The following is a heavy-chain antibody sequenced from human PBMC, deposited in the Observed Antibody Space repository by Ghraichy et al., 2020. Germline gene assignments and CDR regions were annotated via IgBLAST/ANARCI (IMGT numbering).Heavy chain of an antibody. CDR2: IIPILGIA. CDR1: GGTFSSYA. Sequence: SVKVSCKASGGTFSSYAISWVRQAPGQGLEWMGRIIPILGIANYAQKFQGRVTITADKSTSTAYMELSSLRSEDTAVYYCAGYYYDSSGSVEYFQHWGQGTLVTVSS. CDR3: AGYYYDSSGSVEYFQH. J-gene: IGHJ1*01. D-gene: IGHD3-22*01. V-gene: IGHV1-69*04.